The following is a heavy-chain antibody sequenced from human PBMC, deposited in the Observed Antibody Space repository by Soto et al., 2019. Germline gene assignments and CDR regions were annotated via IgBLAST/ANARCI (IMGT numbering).Heavy chain of an antibody. V-gene: IGHV4-30-4*01. J-gene: IGHJ6*02. Sequence: SETLSLTCTVSGGSISSGDYYWSWIRQPPGKGLEWIGYIYYSGSTYYNPSLKSRVTISVDTSKNQFSLKLSSVTAADTAVYYCPRDREYYYGSGRPLDVWGQGTTVTVSS. D-gene: IGHD3-10*01. CDR2: IYYSGST. CDR1: GGSISSGDYY. CDR3: PRDREYYYGSGRPLDV.